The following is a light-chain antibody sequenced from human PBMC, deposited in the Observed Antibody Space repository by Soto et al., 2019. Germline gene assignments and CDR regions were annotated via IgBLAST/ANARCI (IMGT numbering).Light chain of an antibody. CDR2: DAS. J-gene: IGKJ1*01. Sequence: EIVMTQSPATLSVSPGERGTLACRASQSVSDNLAWYQQRPGQAPRLLIYDASTRATGIPARFSGSGSGTEFTLTISSLQSEDFAVYYCQHFNNWPLFGQGPRWIS. V-gene: IGKV3-15*01. CDR3: QHFNNWPL. CDR1: QSVSDN.